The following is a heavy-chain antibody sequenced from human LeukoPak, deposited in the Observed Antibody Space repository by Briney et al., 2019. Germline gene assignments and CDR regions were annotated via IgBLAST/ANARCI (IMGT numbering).Heavy chain of an antibody. J-gene: IGHJ6*03. D-gene: IGHD6-13*01. CDR2: IIPIFGTA. Sequence: ASVKVSCKASGGTFSSYAISWVRQAPGQGLEWIGGIIPIFGTANYAQKFQGRVTITTDEFTSTAYMELSSLRSEDTAVYYCARVGGIAAAGTPYYYYYMDVWGKGTTVTVSS. CDR1: GGTFSSYA. V-gene: IGHV1-69*05. CDR3: ARVGGIAAAGTPYYYYYMDV.